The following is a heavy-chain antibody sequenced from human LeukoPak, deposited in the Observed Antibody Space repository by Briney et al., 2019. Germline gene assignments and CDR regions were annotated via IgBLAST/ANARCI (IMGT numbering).Heavy chain of an antibody. J-gene: IGHJ4*02. V-gene: IGHV4-31*03. CDR2: IYYSGST. CDR3: ARGGKHIGFDY. CDR1: GGSISSGGYY. D-gene: IGHD3-3*01. Sequence: SETLSLTCTVSGGSISSGGYYWSWIRQHPGKGLEWIGYIYYSGSTYYNPSLKSRVTISVDTSKNQFSLKLSSVTAADTAVYYCARGGKHIGFDYWGQGTLVTVSS.